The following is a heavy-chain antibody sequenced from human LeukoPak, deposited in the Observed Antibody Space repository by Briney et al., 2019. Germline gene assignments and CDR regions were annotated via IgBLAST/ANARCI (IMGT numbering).Heavy chain of an antibody. Sequence: GKSLRLSCAASGFTFSSYAMHWVRQAPGKGLEWVAVISYDGSNKYYADSVKGRFTISRDNSKNTLYLQMNSLRAEDTAVYYCARDQVIAAAGTGYFQHWGQGTLVTVSS. V-gene: IGHV3-30-3*01. CDR2: ISYDGSNK. CDR1: GFTFSSYA. CDR3: ARDQVIAAAGTGYFQH. D-gene: IGHD6-13*01. J-gene: IGHJ1*01.